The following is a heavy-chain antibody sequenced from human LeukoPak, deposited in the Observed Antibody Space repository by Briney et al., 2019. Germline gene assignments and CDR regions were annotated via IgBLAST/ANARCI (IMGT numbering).Heavy chain of an antibody. CDR2: ISGSGDNT. J-gene: IGHJ4*02. D-gene: IGHD3-22*01. CDR1: GFTFSSYA. CDR3: AKGSYYDSSGSFYFDY. V-gene: IGHV3-23*01. Sequence: GGSLRLSCAASGFTFSSYAMSWVRQAPGKGLEWVSGISGSGDNTYYADSVKGRFTISRDNSKNTLYVQVNSQGTEDTAAYYCAKGSYYDSSGSFYFDYWGQETLVTVSS.